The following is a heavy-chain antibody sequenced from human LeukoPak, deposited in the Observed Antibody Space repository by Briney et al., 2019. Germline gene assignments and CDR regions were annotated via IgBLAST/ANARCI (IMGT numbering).Heavy chain of an antibody. CDR2: IASDGDT. Sequence: GGSLRLSCAASGFTFSSYAMNWVRQAPGKGLEWVSSIASDGDTFYADSVKGRFTISRDISKNTLHLQMNSLRDDDTAVYFCAKEAYRHLDLHTWGQGSLVIVSS. CDR1: GFTFSSYA. D-gene: IGHD2-21*01. V-gene: IGHV3-23*01. CDR3: AKEAYRHLDLHT. J-gene: IGHJ5*02.